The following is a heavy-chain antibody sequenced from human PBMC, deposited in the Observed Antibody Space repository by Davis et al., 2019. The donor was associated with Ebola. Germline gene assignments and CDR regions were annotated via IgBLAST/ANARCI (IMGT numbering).Heavy chain of an antibody. V-gene: IGHV3-33*01. J-gene: IGHJ4*02. D-gene: IGHD6-19*01. Sequence: GESLKISCAASGFTFSSYGMHWVRQAPGKGLEWVAVIWYDGSNKYYADSVKGRFTISRDNSKNTLYLQMNSLRAEDTAVYYCARDPDGWQWLPLDYWGQGTLVTVSS. CDR2: IWYDGSNK. CDR3: ARDPDGWQWLPLDY. CDR1: GFTFSSYG.